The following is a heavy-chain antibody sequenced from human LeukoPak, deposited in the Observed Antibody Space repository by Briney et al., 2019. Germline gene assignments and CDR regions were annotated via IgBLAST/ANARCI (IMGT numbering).Heavy chain of an antibody. CDR3: LKRGSDWTYWYFDL. V-gene: IGHV3-74*01. CDR2: INGHGTTT. Sequence: GGSLRLSCAASGFTFSSYSMNWVRQAPGKELVWVSSINGHGTTTGYADSVKGRFTISRDNAKNTVYLQMNSLRVEDTAIYYCLKRGSDWTYWYFDLWGRGTRVTVSS. D-gene: IGHD1-1*01. J-gene: IGHJ2*01. CDR1: GFTFSSYS.